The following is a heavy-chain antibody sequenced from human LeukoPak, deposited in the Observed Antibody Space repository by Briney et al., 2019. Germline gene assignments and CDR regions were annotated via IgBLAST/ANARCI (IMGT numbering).Heavy chain of an antibody. CDR3: ARMGSSSWYFPRYYYYMDV. J-gene: IGHJ6*03. Sequence: GGSLRLSCAASGFTFNSYAVSWVRQAPGKGLEWVSYISSSGSTIYYADSVKGRFTISRDNAKNSLYLQMNSLRAEDTAVYYCARMGSSSWYFPRYYYYMDVWGKGTTVTISS. CDR2: ISSSGSTI. CDR1: GFTFNSYA. D-gene: IGHD6-13*01. V-gene: IGHV3-48*04.